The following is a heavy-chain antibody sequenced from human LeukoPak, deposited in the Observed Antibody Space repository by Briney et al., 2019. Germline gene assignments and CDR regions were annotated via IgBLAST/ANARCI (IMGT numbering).Heavy chain of an antibody. CDR3: ARRLGDYGGNDFDY. J-gene: IGHJ4*02. CDR1: GVSIRNLY. D-gene: IGHD4/OR15-4a*01. V-gene: IGHV4-59*01. CDR2: IYYSGGT. Sequence: SETLSLTCTVSGVSIRNLYWIWVRQPPGRGLEWIGYIYYSGGTNYNPSLKSRVTISVDTSKNQFSLKLSSVTAADTTVYYCARRLGDYGGNDFDYWGQGTLVTVSS.